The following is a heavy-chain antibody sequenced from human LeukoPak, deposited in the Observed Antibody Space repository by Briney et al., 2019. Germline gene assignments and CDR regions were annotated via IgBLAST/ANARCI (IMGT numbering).Heavy chain of an antibody. CDR2: VSGSGIRT. Sequence: GGSLRLSCVASGFTFSSDAMSWVRQAPGKGLEWVSAVSGSGIRTYYADSVKGRFTISRDSSKNTLYLQMDSLRAEDTAVYYCAEGGGPSGYPPYYFESWGQGTLVTVSS. CDR3: AEGGGPSGYPPYYFES. CDR1: GFTFSSDA. V-gene: IGHV3-23*01. J-gene: IGHJ4*02. D-gene: IGHD3-3*01.